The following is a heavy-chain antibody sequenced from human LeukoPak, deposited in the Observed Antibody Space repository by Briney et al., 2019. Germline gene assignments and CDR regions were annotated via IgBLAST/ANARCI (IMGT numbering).Heavy chain of an antibody. Sequence: GGSLRLSCAASGFSFSRYGIHWVRQAPGKGLEWAAFIQHDASNKYYGDSVKGRFTISRDNSKNTLFLQMNSLRAEDTAVYYCVLNYGSGSYYLPLWGQGTLVTVSS. V-gene: IGHV3-30*02. CDR2: IQHDASNK. J-gene: IGHJ4*02. CDR1: GFSFSRYG. D-gene: IGHD3-10*01. CDR3: VLNYGSGSYYLPL.